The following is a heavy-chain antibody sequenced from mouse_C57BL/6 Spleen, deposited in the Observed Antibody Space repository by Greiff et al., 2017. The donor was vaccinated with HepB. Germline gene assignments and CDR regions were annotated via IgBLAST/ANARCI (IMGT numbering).Heavy chain of an antibody. V-gene: IGHV1-15*01. CDR2: IDPETGGT. J-gene: IGHJ2*01. CDR1: GYTFTDYE. D-gene: IGHD1-3*01. CDR3: TRDNSLYFDD. Sequence: VQLQQSGAELVRPGASVTLSCKASGYTFTDYEMHWVKQTPVHGLEWIGAIDPETGGTAYNQKFKGKAILTADKSSSTAYMELRSLTSEDSAVYYCTRDNSLYFDDWGQGTTLTVSS.